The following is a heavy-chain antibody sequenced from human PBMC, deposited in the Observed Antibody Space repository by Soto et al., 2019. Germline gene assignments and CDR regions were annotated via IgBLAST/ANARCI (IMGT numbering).Heavy chain of an antibody. V-gene: IGHV3-74*01. CDR2: INSDGSST. CDR1: GFTFSSYW. CDR3: ARAPAVAGINY. D-gene: IGHD6-19*01. Sequence: GGSLRLSCAASGFTFSSYWMHWVRQAPGKGLVWVSRINSDGSSTSYADSVKGRFTISRDNAKNTLYLQMNSLRAEDTAVYYCARAPAVAGINYWGQGTLVTVSS. J-gene: IGHJ4*02.